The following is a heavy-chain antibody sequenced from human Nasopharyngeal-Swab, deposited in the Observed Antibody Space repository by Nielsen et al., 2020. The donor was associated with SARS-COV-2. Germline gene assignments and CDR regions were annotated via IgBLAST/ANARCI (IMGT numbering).Heavy chain of an antibody. V-gene: IGHV3-11*01. J-gene: IGHJ6*02. CDR3: AREKGYQVLLDYYYHGLDV. Sequence: GFLRPPFAVCGFTFIHYYMAWIRQAPGKGLEWVSHFSTSGRSTDSADSVKGRFTISRDNANNLLYLQMSSLRGEDTAVYFCAREKGYQVLLDYYYHGLDVWGHGTAVTVSS. D-gene: IGHD3-10*01. CDR2: FSTSGRST. CDR1: GFTFIHYY.